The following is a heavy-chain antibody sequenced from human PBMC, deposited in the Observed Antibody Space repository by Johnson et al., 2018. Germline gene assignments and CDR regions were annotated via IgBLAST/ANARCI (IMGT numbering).Heavy chain of an antibody. J-gene: IGHJ3*02. D-gene: IGHD3-22*01. CDR1: GFTFSTYG. CDR3: ARDRWDPVIVVDHNAFDI. V-gene: IGHV3-33*01. Sequence: QVQLVQAGGGVVQPGRSLRLSCAASGFTFSTYGMHWVRQAPGKGLEWVAVIWYDGSNKHYQDSVKGRFTIPRDNSKNTLYLQMNSLRAEDTAVYYCARDRWDPVIVVDHNAFDIWGQGTMVTVSS. CDR2: IWYDGSNK.